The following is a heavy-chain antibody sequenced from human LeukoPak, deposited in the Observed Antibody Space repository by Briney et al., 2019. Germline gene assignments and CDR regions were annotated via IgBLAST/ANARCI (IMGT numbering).Heavy chain of an antibody. D-gene: IGHD1-26*01. CDR1: GFTFSSYA. CDR3: AKGIVGATRGADY. Sequence: GASLRLSSAASGFTFSSYAMSWVRQAPGKGLEWVSAISGSGGSTYYADSVKGRFTISRDNSKNTLYLQMNSLRAEDTAVYYCAKGIVGATRGADYWGQGTLVTVS. J-gene: IGHJ4*02. CDR2: ISGSGGST. V-gene: IGHV3-23*01.